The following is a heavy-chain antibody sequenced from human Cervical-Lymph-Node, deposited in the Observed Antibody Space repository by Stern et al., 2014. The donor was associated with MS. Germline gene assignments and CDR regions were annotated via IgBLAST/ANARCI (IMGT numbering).Heavy chain of an antibody. J-gene: IGHJ4*02. D-gene: IGHD1-26*01. CDR3: ARRSGSYSFDY. V-gene: IGHV1-18*01. Sequence: VQLVQSGAEVKKPGASVKVSCKPTGYSFTNYGISWVRQAPGQGHEWMGWISTYNVRTNYAQKLQDKLNMTRDTSTSTAYMDLRSLTSDDTAVYYCARRSGSYSFDYWGQGTLVTVSS. CDR2: ISTYNVRT. CDR1: GYSFTNYG.